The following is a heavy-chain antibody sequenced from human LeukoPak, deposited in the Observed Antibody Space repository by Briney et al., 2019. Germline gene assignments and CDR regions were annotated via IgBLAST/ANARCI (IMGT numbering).Heavy chain of an antibody. CDR2: MNPNSGNT. V-gene: IGHV1-8*01. Sequence: ASVEVSCKASGYTFTSYDINWVRQATGQGLEWMGWMNPNSGNTGYAQKFQGRVTITRNTSISTAYMELSSLRSEDTAIYYCARADGSSSIDYYHLDVWGKGTTVTVSS. CDR1: GYTFTSYD. D-gene: IGHD6-6*01. J-gene: IGHJ6*03. CDR3: ARADGSSSIDYYHLDV.